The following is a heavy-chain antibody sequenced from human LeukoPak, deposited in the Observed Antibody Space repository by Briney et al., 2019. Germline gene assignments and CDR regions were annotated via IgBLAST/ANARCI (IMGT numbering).Heavy chain of an antibody. CDR3: ARDYSTSSWDK. J-gene: IGHJ4*02. CDR1: GYTSNIHH. D-gene: IGHD6-13*01. Sequence: GASVKVSCKASGYTSNIHHIQWVRQAPGQGLEWMGWINTNSGGTTYSQKFQDRITMTRDPSITTAYMELSSLRSDDTAVYYCARDYSTSSWDKWGQGTLVTVSS. V-gene: IGHV1-2*02. CDR2: INTNSGGT.